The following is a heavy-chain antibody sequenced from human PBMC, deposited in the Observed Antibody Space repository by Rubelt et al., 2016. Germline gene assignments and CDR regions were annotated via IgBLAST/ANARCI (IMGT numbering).Heavy chain of an antibody. V-gene: IGHV1-3*01. CDR1: GYTFTMYV. CDR2: INAGLCYP. CDR3: ARAHYYDSSGPTFDY. Sequence: GASVKVSCKASGYTFTMYVIHWVRQAPGQSLAWMALINAGLCYPKYSQEFQGRVTITRDTSASTAYMELSSLRSEDTALYYCARAHYYDSSGPTFDYWGQGTLLTVSS. J-gene: IGHJ4*02. D-gene: IGHD3-22*01.